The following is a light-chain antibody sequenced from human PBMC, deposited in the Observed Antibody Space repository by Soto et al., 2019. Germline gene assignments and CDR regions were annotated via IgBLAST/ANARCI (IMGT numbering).Light chain of an antibody. CDR1: SSDVGGYNF. V-gene: IGLV2-8*01. CDR2: EVT. J-gene: IGLJ1*01. Sequence: QSALTQPPSASGSPGQSVTISCTGTSSDVGGYNFVSWYLQHPGEAPKLIIYEVTKRPSGVPDRFSGSKSGNTASLTVSGLQTKDEADYYCSSFAGSNNRYVFGTGTKVTVL. CDR3: SSFAGSNNRYV.